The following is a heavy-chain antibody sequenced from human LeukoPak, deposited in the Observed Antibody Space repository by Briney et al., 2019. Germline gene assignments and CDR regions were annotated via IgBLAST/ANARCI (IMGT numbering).Heavy chain of an antibody. J-gene: IGHJ6*02. CDR3: ARDPLRFLEWLTLRNYYYYGMDV. CDR1: GFTFSSYA. Sequence: GRSLRLSCAASGFTFSSYAMHWVRQAPGKGLEWVAVISYDGSNKYYADSVKGRFTISRDNSKNTLYLQMNSLRAEVTAVYYCARDPLRFLEWLTLRNYYYYGMDVWGQGTTVTVSS. V-gene: IGHV3-30-3*01. D-gene: IGHD3-3*01. CDR2: ISYDGSNK.